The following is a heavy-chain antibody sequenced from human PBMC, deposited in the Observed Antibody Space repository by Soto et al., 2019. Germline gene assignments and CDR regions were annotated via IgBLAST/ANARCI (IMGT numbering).Heavy chain of an antibody. J-gene: IGHJ4*02. CDR2: IIPIFGTA. D-gene: IGHD3-3*01. CDR3: ARDGYSDFWSGPPHY. V-gene: IGHV1-69*05. Sequence: SVKVSCKASGGTFSSYAISWVRQAPGQGLEWMGGIIPIFGTANYAQKFQGRVTMTRDTSTSTVYMELSSLRSEDTAVYYCARDGYSDFWSGPPHYWGQGTLVTVSS. CDR1: GGTFSSYA.